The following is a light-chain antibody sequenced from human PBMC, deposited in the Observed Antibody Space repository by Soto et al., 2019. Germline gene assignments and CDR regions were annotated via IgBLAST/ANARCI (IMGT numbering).Light chain of an antibody. CDR2: EVS. V-gene: IGLV2-8*01. CDR3: RSNASCNYVV. CDR1: SSDY. J-gene: IGLJ2*01. Sequence: HSVLTQPPSASGSPGQSVTISCTGTSSDYVSCYQQHPGKAPKLMIYEVSKRPSGVPDRCSGSNSGNAASLTVSGLQAEDEAYYYCRSNASCNYVVFGGGTQLTVL.